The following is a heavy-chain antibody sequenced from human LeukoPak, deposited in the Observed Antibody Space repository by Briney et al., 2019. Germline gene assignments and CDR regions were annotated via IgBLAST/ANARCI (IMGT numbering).Heavy chain of an antibody. V-gene: IGHV3-53*01. CDR1: GFTVSSNY. CDR3: ARAAELGRDY. J-gene: IGHJ4*02. Sequence: AGSLRLSCAASGFTVSSNYMSWFRQAPGKGLEWVSAIYSGGITYYADSVKGRFTISRDNSKNTLYLEMNSLRAEDTAVYHCARAAELGRDYWGQGTLVTVSS. D-gene: IGHD7-27*01. CDR2: IYSGGIT.